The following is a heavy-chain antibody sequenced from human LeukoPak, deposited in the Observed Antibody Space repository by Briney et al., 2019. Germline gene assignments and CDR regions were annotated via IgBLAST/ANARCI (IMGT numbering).Heavy chain of an antibody. D-gene: IGHD3-16*02. CDR1: GFTFSSYG. J-gene: IGHJ6*02. V-gene: IGHV3-33*08. Sequence: TGGSLRLSCAASGFTFSSYGMHWVRQAPGKGLEWAAVIWYDGSNKYYADSVKGRFTISRDNSKNTLYLQMNSLRAEDTAVYYCARRLRLGELSPYYGMDVWGQGTTVTVSS. CDR3: ARRLRLGELSPYYGMDV. CDR2: IWYDGSNK.